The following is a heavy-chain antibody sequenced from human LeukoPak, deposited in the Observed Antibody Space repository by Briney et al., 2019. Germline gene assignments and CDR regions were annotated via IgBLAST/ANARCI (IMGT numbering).Heavy chain of an antibody. J-gene: IGHJ4*02. CDR3: ARVEDYDILTGFDY. D-gene: IGHD3-9*01. V-gene: IGHV3-23*01. Sequence: GGSLRLSCATSGFTFSNYGMNWVRHAPGKGLEWVSGIIPSGVTTYYADSVKGRFTISRDNAKNSLYLQMNSLRAEDTAVYYCARVEDYDILTGFDYWGQGTLVTVSS. CDR2: IIPSGVTT. CDR1: GFTFSNYG.